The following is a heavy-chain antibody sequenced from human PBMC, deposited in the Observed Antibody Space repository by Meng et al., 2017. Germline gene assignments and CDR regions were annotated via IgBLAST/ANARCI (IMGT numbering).Heavy chain of an antibody. CDR3: ARSHVLLWFGEDLDY. D-gene: IGHD3-10*01. CDR1: GYTFTSYA. CDR2: INAGNGNT. J-gene: IGHJ4*02. V-gene: IGHV1-3*01. Sequence: QVQLWQSGAVGKKPGASGKVSCKASGYTFTSYAMHWVRQAPGQRLEWMGWINAGNGNTKYSQKFQGRVTITRDTSASTAYMELSSLRSEDTAVYYCARSHVLLWFGEDLDYWGQGTLVTVSS.